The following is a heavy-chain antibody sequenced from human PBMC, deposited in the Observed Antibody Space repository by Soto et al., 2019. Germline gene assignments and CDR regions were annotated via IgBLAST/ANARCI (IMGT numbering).Heavy chain of an antibody. CDR1: GIIFTNYW. CDR2: IKHDGTER. V-gene: IGHV3-7*03. CDR3: ASRPTNSQYYGVLDS. Sequence: PGGSLRLSCAASGIIFTNYWMTWIRQAPGKGLEWVANIKHDGTERDYADSVKGRFTISRDNVKNSLFLQMNNLRPEDSATYYCASRPTNSQYYGVLDSWGQGTLVTVSS. J-gene: IGHJ4*02. D-gene: IGHD3-3*01.